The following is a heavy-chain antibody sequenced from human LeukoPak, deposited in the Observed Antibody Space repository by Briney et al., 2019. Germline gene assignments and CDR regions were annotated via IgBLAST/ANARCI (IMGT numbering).Heavy chain of an antibody. V-gene: IGHV1-69*13. J-gene: IGHJ3*01. D-gene: IGHD4-17*01. Sequence: SVKVSCKASGYTFTSYGISWVRQAPGQGLEWMGGISPLFGSAKYAQKFQGRVTITADESTSTAYMELSSLRSEDTAVYYCARDPLDYGEKAFDVWGQGTMVTVSS. CDR3: ARDPLDYGEKAFDV. CDR1: GYTFTSYG. CDR2: ISPLFGSA.